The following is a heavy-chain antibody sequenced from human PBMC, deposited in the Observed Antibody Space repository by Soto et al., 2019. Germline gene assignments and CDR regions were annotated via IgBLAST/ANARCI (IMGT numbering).Heavy chain of an antibody. CDR3: AGFDCTNGVCSKEYYFDY. D-gene: IGHD2-8*01. CDR1: GYTFTSYD. CDR2: MNPNSGNT. Sequence: ASVKVSCKASGYTFTSYDINWVRQATGQGLEWMGWMNPNSGNTGYAQKFQGRVTMTRNTSISTAYMELSSLRSEDTAVYYCAGFDCTNGVCSKEYYFDYWGQGTLVTVSS. V-gene: IGHV1-8*01. J-gene: IGHJ4*02.